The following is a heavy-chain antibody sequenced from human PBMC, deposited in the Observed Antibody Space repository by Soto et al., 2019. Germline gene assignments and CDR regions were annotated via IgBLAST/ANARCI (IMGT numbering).Heavy chain of an antibody. Sequence: QVQLQESGPGLVKPSETLSLTCTVSGGSISSYYWSWIRQPPGKGLEWIGYIYYSGSTNYNPSLKGRVPTSVDPAKSQFPPKLGSVTAADTAGYYCGGGGGGATNYYFDYWGQGTLVTVSS. J-gene: IGHJ4*02. V-gene: IGHV4-59*01. CDR1: GGSISSYY. CDR3: GGGGGGATNYYFDY. D-gene: IGHD1-26*01. CDR2: IYYSGST.